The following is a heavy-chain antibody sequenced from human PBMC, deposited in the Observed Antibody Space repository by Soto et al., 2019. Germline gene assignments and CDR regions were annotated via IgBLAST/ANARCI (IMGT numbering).Heavy chain of an antibody. V-gene: IGHV4-31*03. CDR3: ARDILLWFGELPPRAHDAFDI. J-gene: IGHJ3*02. CDR2: INYSGST. CDR1: GGSISSGGYF. D-gene: IGHD3-10*01. Sequence: QVQLQESGPGLVKPSQTLSLTCTVSGGSISSGGYFWSWIRQHPGKGLEWIGDINYSGSTYSNPSPKSRVTMSVDTSKNQFSLKLSSVTAADTAVYYCARDILLWFGELPPRAHDAFDIWGQGTMVTVSS.